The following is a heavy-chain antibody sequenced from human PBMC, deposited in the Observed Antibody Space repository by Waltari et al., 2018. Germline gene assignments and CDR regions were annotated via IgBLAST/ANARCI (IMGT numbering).Heavy chain of an antibody. CDR2: INHSGST. CDR3: ARFGSGWYYFDY. Sequence: QVHLQQWGAGLLKPSETLSLTCAVYGGSFSGYYWSWIRQPPGKGLEWIGEINHSGSTNNNPSLKSRVTILVDKSKNQFSLKLSSVTAADTAVYYCARFGSGWYYFDYWGQGTLVTVSS. J-gene: IGHJ4*02. CDR1: GGSFSGYY. V-gene: IGHV4-34*01. D-gene: IGHD6-19*01.